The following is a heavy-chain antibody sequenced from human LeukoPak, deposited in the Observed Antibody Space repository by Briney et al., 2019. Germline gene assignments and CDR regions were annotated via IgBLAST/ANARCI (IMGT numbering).Heavy chain of an antibody. CDR2: IKSKTDGGTT. V-gene: IGHV3-15*01. J-gene: IGHJ4*02. CDR1: RFTFSNAW. D-gene: IGHD2-21*01. CDR3: ARGGNSDGRDWKGYYFDY. Sequence: PGGSLRLSCAASRFTFSNAWMSWVRQAPGKGLEWVGRIKSKTDGGTTDYAAPVKGRFTISRDDSKNTLYLQMNSLRAEDTAVYYCARGGNSDGRDWKGYYFDYWGQGTLVTVSS.